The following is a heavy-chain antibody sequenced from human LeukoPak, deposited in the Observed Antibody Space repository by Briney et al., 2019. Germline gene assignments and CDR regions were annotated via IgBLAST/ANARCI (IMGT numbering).Heavy chain of an antibody. CDR1: GGSISSSSYY. D-gene: IGHD3-22*01. Sequence: SETLSLTCTVSGGSISSSSYYWGWIRQPPGKGLEWIGSIYYSGSTYYNPSLKSRVTISVDTSKNQFSLKLSSVTAADTAVYYCATATNGVYYYDSSGYFGYWGQGTLVTVSS. J-gene: IGHJ4*02. V-gene: IGHV4-39*07. CDR2: IYYSGST. CDR3: ATATNGVYYYDSSGYFGY.